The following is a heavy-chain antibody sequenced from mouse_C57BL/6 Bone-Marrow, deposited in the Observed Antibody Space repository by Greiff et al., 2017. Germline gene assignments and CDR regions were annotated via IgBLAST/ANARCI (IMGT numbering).Heavy chain of an antibody. V-gene: IGHV1-50*01. Sequence: VQLQQPGAELVKPGASVKLSCKASGYTFTSYWMQWVKQRPGQGLEWIGEIDPSDSYTNYTQKFKGKATLTVDTSSSTAYMQLSSLTSEDSAVYYCAREGYFDVWGTGTTVTVSS. CDR3: AREGYFDV. J-gene: IGHJ1*03. CDR1: GYTFTSYW. CDR2: IDPSDSYT.